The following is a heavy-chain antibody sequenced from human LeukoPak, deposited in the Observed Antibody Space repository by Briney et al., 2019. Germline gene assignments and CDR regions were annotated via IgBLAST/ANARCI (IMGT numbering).Heavy chain of an antibody. Sequence: GGSLRLSCAASGFTFSSYGMHWVRQAPGKGPEWVAFIRYDGSNKYYADSVKGRFTISRDNSKNTLYLQMNSLRAEDTAVYYCAKSITMKVVVMDYFDYWGQGTLVTVSS. D-gene: IGHD3-22*01. CDR3: AKSITMKVVVMDYFDY. V-gene: IGHV3-30*02. CDR2: IRYDGSNK. CDR1: GFTFSSYG. J-gene: IGHJ4*02.